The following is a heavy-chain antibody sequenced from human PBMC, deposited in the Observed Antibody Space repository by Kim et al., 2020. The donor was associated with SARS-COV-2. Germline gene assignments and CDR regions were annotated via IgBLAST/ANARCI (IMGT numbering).Heavy chain of an antibody. CDR1: GFTFSSYW. V-gene: IGHV3-74*01. CDR2: ISKDGSHT. J-gene: IGHJ6*02. CDR3: ARGFNYAMDV. Sequence: GGSLRLSCAASGFTFSSYWMHWVRQAPGEGLVWVLGISKDGSHTTHAASAKGRFTISRDNAKNTLYLQMNSLRAEDTAVYYCARGFNYAMDVWGQGTTVTVSS.